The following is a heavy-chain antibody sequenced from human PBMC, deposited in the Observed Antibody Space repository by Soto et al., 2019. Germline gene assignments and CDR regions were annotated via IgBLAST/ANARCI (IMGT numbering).Heavy chain of an antibody. CDR3: ARGLEMATITNYYYGMDV. CDR2: IVPIFGTA. Sequence: QVQLVQSGAEVKKPGSSVKVSCKASGGTFSSYAMSWVRQAPGQGLEWMGGIVPIFGTANYAQKFQGRVKITAEESTSTAYMELSSLRSEDTAVYYCARGLEMATITNYYYGMDVWGQGTTVTVSS. J-gene: IGHJ6*02. CDR1: GGTFSSYA. V-gene: IGHV1-69*12. D-gene: IGHD5-12*01.